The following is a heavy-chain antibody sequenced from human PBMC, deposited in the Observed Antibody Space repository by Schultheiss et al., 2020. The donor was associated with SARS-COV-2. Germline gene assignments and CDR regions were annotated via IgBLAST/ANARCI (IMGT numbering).Heavy chain of an antibody. D-gene: IGHD6-6*01. CDR3: ASTSSSSVSAYYYYGMDV. CDR2: IYYSGST. V-gene: IGHV4-31*03. J-gene: IGHJ6*02. CDR1: GGSISSGGYY. Sequence: SETLSLTCTVSGGSISSGGYYWSWIRQHPGKGLEWIGYIYYSGSTYYNPSLKSRVTMSVDTSKNQFSLKLSSVTAADTAVYYCASTSSSSVSAYYYYGMDVWGQGTTVTVSS.